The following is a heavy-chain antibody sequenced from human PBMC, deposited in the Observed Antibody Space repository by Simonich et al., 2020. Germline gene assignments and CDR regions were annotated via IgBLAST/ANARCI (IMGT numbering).Heavy chain of an antibody. CDR3: ARTNTMRELDTMVRGVDYFDY. V-gene: IGHV1-69*09. Sequence: QGQLVQSGAEVKKPGSSVKVSCKASGGTFSSYAISWVRPAPGQGLEWTGGIIPSLGIANTTQKFQGRVTITADKSTSTSYMDVSSLRSEDTAVYYCARTNTMRELDTMVRGVDYFDYWGQGTLVTVSS. CDR1: GGTFSSYA. CDR2: IIPSLGIA. J-gene: IGHJ4*02. D-gene: IGHD3-10*01.